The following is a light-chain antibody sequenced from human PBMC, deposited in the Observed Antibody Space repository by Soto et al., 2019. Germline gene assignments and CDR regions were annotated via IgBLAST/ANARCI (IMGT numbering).Light chain of an antibody. V-gene: IGLV1-40*01. CDR1: SSNIGAGYD. CDR2: GNS. CDR3: QSYDSSLSAHVV. J-gene: IGLJ2*01. Sequence: QSVLTQPPSVSGAPGQRVTISCTGSSSNIGAGYDVHWYQQLPGTAPKLLIYGNSNRPSGVPDRFSGSKSGTSASLAITGLQAEDEADYYCQSYDSSLSAHVVFGGGTKRTVL.